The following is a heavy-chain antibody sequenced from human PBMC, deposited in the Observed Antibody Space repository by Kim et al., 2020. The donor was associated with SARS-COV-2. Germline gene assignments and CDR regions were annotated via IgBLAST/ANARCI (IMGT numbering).Heavy chain of an antibody. CDR3: ARDGGIAARPSDY. Sequence: YADAVKGRFTISRDHAKNTLYLQMNSRRAEDTAVYYCARDGGIAARPSDYWGQGTLVTVSS. J-gene: IGHJ4*02. V-gene: IGHV3-74*01. D-gene: IGHD6-6*01.